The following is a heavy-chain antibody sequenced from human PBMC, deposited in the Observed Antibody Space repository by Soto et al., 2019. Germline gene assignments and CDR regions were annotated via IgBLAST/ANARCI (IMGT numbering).Heavy chain of an antibody. CDR1: GYTFTSYY. CDR2: INPSGGST. D-gene: IGHD6-6*01. V-gene: IGHV1-46*01. CDR3: ASDRRSSGYYYYYYGMDV. J-gene: IGHJ6*02. Sequence: ASVKVSCKASGYTFTSYYMHWVRQAPGQGLEWMGIINPSGGSTSYAQKFQGRVTMTRDTSTSTVYMELSSLRSEDTAVYYCASDRRSSGYYYYYYGMDVWGQGTTVTVSS.